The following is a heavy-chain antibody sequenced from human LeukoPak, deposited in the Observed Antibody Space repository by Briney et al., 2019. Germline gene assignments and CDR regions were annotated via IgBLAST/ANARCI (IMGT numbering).Heavy chain of an antibody. J-gene: IGHJ4*02. CDR2: ISSNGATT. D-gene: IGHD6-6*01. Sequence: GGSLRLSCSASGFTFNRFYLHRVRQAPGKGLEFVSHISSNGATTYYADSVKGRFTISRDNSKNTLYLQMSSLRAEDTAVYYCVEDRSIAAPNNDFFDSWGQGALVTVSS. V-gene: IGHV3-64D*06. CDR3: VEDRSIAAPNNDFFDS. CDR1: GFTFNRFY.